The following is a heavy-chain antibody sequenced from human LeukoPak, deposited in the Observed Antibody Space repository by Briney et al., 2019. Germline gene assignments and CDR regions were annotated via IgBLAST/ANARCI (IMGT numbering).Heavy chain of an antibody. D-gene: IGHD2-15*01. Sequence: GESLKISCKGSGYSFTSYWLGWVRPMPGKGLEWMGIIYPGDSDTRYSPPFQGQVTISADKYISTAYLQWSSLKASDTAMYYCARHCSGGSCFGWFDPWGQGTLVTVSS. CDR3: ARHCSGGSCFGWFDP. CDR2: IYPGDSDT. J-gene: IGHJ5*02. V-gene: IGHV5-51*01. CDR1: GYSFTSYW.